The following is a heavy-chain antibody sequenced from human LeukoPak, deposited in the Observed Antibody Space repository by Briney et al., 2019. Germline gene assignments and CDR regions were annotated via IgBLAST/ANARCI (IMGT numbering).Heavy chain of an antibody. CDR3: ARYYYDSSGYPYYFDY. CDR2: INHSGST. D-gene: IGHD3-22*01. V-gene: IGHV4-34*01. Sequence: PSETLSLTCAVYGVSFSGYYWSWVRQPPGKGLEWVGEINHSGSTNYNPSLKSRVTISVETSKNQFSLKLSSVTAADTAVYYCARYYYDSSGYPYYFDYWGQGTLVTVSS. J-gene: IGHJ4*02. CDR1: GVSFSGYY.